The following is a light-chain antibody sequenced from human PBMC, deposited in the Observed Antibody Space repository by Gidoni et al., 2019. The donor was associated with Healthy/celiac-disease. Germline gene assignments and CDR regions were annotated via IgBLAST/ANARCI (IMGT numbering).Light chain of an antibody. Sequence: QSALTQPASVSGSPGQSITISCTGTSSDVGGYNYVSWYQQHPSKAPKLMIYEVSNRPSGVSNRFSGSKSGNTASLTISGLQAEDEADYYCSSYTSSSTLEVFGTGTKVTV. V-gene: IGLV2-14*01. J-gene: IGLJ1*01. CDR1: SSDVGGYNY. CDR2: EVS. CDR3: SSYTSSSTLEV.